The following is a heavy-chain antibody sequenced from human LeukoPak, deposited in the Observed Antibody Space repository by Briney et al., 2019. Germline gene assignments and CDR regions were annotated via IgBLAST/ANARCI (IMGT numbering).Heavy chain of an antibody. CDR3: ASSPRGNGDAPPYYYYYYMDV. CDR1: GGSISSYY. CDR2: IYTSGST. J-gene: IGHJ6*03. D-gene: IGHD4-17*01. Sequence: PSETLSLTCTVSGGSISSYYWSWIRQPPGKGLEWIGRIYTSGSTNYNPSLKSRVTMSVDTSKNQLSLKLSSVTAADTAVYYCASSPRGNGDAPPYYYYYYMDVWGKGTTVTVSS. V-gene: IGHV4-4*07.